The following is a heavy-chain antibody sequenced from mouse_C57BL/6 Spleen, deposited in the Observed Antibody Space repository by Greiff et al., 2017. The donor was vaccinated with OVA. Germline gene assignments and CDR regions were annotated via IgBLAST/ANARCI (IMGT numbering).Heavy chain of an antibody. Sequence: EVKLVESGEGLVKPGGSLKLSCAASGFTFSSYAMSWVRQTPEKRLEWVAYISSGGDYIYYADTVKGRFTISRDNARNTLYLQMSSLKSEDTAMYYCTRGGDYDEIFDYWGQGTTLTVSS. CDR2: ISSGGDYI. D-gene: IGHD2-4*01. V-gene: IGHV5-9-1*02. CDR1: GFTFSSYA. J-gene: IGHJ2*01. CDR3: TRGGDYDEIFDY.